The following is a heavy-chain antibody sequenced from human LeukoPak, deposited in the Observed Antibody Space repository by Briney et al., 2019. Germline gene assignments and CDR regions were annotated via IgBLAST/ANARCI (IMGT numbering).Heavy chain of an antibody. CDR1: GYTFITSG. CDR2: ISPFNGKT. D-gene: IGHD2-21*02. Sequence: ASVKVSCKTSGYTFITSGITWVRQAPGHGLKWMGWISPFNGKTRFAEEFQDRLTLTTDTPTRTAYMVLRSPRSDDTAVYYCVRDRDATPDDVRDYWGQGSLVTVSS. J-gene: IGHJ4*02. V-gene: IGHV1-18*01. CDR3: VRDRDATPDDVRDY.